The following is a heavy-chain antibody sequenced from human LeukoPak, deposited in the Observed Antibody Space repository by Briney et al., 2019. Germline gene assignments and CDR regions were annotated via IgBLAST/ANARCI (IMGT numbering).Heavy chain of an antibody. V-gene: IGHV3-30*18. D-gene: IGHD3-22*01. CDR1: GFTFSSYG. CDR2: ISYDGCNK. J-gene: IGHJ4*02. Sequence: GGSLRLSCAASGFTFSSYGMHWVRQAPGKGLEWVAVISYDGCNKYYADSVKGRFTISRDNSKNTLYLQMNSLRAEDTAVYYCAKGGSYYYDSSAPADWGQGTLVTVSS. CDR3: AKGGSYYYDSSAPAD.